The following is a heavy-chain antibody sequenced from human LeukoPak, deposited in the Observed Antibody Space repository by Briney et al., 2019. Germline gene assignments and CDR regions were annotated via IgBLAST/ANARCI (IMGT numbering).Heavy chain of an antibody. CDR3: AIQGDYVWGSYRY. CDR1: GYTFTGYY. Sequence: ASVEVSCKASGYTFTGYYMHWVRQAPGQGLEWMAWINPNSGGTNYAQKFQGRVTMTRDTSISTAYMELSRLRSDDTAVYYCAIQGDYVWGSYRYWGQGTLVTVSS. V-gene: IGHV1-2*02. D-gene: IGHD3-16*02. CDR2: INPNSGGT. J-gene: IGHJ4*02.